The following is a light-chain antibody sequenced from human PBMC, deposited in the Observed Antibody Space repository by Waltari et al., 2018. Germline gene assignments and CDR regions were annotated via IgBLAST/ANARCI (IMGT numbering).Light chain of an antibody. Sequence: EIALTQSPGTLSLSAGERATLSCRASQSLGNNYLAWYVQKLSQTPGLLIYGASMRATGIPNRFNGSGSETDFTLSINRLEAEDSAIYYCQQYGSSPYTFGQGTKLEIK. CDR3: QQYGSSPYT. CDR2: GAS. V-gene: IGKV3-20*01. J-gene: IGKJ2*01. CDR1: QSLGNNY.